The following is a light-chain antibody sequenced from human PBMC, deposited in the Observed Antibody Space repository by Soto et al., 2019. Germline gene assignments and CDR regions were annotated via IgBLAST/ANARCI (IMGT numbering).Light chain of an antibody. CDR1: QRVSSG. CDR2: AAS. CDR3: QQYNTWPRT. J-gene: IGKJ1*01. Sequence: EIVLTQSPGTLSLSPGERATLSCRASQRVSSGYVAWYQQKPGQAPRLLISAASTGAAGVPARFNAAGSGTVFTLTIGSLQSEDFAIYYCQQYNTWPRTFGQGTKVDIK. V-gene: IGKV3D-15*01.